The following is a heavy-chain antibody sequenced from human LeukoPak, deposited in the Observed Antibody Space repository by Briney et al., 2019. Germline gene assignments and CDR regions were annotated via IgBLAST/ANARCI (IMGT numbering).Heavy chain of an antibody. D-gene: IGHD2-2*01. CDR1: GYTFTGYY. V-gene: IGHV1-2*06. Sequence: ASVKVSCKASGYTFTGYYMHWVRQAPGQGLEWMGRINPNSGGTNYAQKFQGRVTVTRDTSISTAYMELSRLRSDDTAVYYCAGRLGYCSSSSCPSPWGQGTMVTVSS. CDR2: INPNSGGT. CDR3: AGRLGYCSSSSCPSP. J-gene: IGHJ3*01.